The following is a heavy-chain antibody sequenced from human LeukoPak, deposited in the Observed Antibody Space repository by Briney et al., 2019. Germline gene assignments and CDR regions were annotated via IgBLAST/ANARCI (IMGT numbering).Heavy chain of an antibody. V-gene: IGHV4-34*01. D-gene: IGHD3-22*01. CDR1: GGSFSGYY. Sequence: PSETLSLTCAVYGGSFSGYYWSWIRQPPGKGLEWIGEINHSGSTNYNPSLKSRVTISVDTSKNQFSLKLSSVTAADTAVYYCARGRIVVVNDAFDIWGQGTMVTVSS. J-gene: IGHJ3*02. CDR2: INHSGST. CDR3: ARGRIVVVNDAFDI.